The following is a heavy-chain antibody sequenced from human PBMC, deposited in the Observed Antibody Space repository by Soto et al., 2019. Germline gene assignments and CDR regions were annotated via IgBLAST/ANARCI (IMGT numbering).Heavy chain of an antibody. CDR3: ARGDYYDNGVYSLYFDY. J-gene: IGHJ4*02. CDR2: IIPIFGTP. V-gene: IGHV1-69*12. CDR1: GDTFRRYP. D-gene: IGHD3-22*01. Sequence: QVQLVQSGAAVKKPGSSVKVSCKASGDTFRRYPISWVRQAPGQGLEWMGGIIPIFGTPNYAQKFQGRVTITADESTNTRYMELSSLRPEDTAVYFCARGDYYDNGVYSLYFDYWGQGTLVTVSS.